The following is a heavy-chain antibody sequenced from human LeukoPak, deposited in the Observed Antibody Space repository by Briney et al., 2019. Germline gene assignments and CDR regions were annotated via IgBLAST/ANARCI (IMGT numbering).Heavy chain of an antibody. CDR2: INHSGST. CDR3: ARNSYGHLNWFDP. J-gene: IGHJ5*02. D-gene: IGHD3-16*01. V-gene: IGHV4-34*01. CDR1: GGSFSGYY. Sequence: SETLSLTCAVYGGSFSGYYWSWIRQPPGKGLEWIGEINHSGSTNYNPSLKSRVTISVDTSNNQVSLRLSSVTAADTAMYYCARNSYGHLNWFDPWGQGTLVTVSS.